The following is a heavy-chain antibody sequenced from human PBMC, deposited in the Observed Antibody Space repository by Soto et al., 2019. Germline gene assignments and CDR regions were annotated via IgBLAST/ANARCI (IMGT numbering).Heavy chain of an antibody. CDR3: AIVSRTCWYGYYPPLFDY. V-gene: IGHV1-3*01. CDR1: GYVFTSKA. J-gene: IGHJ4*02. D-gene: IGHD3-3*01. CDR2: IHPGDDTA. Sequence: APVKVSWKACGYVFTSKAIRWVHQAHGQRLEWIGWIHPGDDTATYSQTFQGRVSLTSDTSASTAYMEMRSLRFEDTAVFYCAIVSRTCWYGYYPPLFDYCAQATLVTGSS.